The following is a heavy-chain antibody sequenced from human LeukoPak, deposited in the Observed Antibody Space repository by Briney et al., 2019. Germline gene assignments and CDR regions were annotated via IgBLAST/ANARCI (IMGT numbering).Heavy chain of an antibody. CDR3: ARKGGGFVTIFYFYDS. D-gene: IGHD3-9*01. CDR1: GYSFYSYW. J-gene: IGHJ4*02. Sequence: GEPLNISWKGSGYSFYSYWIGWVRQMPGKGLEWMGIIYPGDFDTTYNPSLQGKVTISVDKSINTAYLQWNSLKASDSAMYYCARKGGGFVTIFYFYDSWGQGTQVTVSS. CDR2: IYPGDFDT. V-gene: IGHV5-51*01.